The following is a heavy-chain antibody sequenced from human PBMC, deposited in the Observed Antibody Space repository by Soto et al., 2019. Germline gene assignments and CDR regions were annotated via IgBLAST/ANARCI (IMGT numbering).Heavy chain of an antibody. D-gene: IGHD1-26*01. V-gene: IGHV3-33*01. Sequence: XGSLSLSFAASGFSFSSYGVHGVRQAPGKGLDWVAVIWYDVSNKYYAESVKGRFTISRDNSKNTLYVQMNSLTVEDTAVYYCARDKYTVSYFDACDVWGQGTMVTVSS. CDR3: ARDKYTVSYFDACDV. J-gene: IGHJ3*01. CDR1: GFSFSSYG. CDR2: IWYDVSNK.